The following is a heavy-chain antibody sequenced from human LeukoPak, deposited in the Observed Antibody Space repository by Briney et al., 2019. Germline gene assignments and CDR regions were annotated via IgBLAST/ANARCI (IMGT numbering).Heavy chain of an antibody. CDR1: GGTFSSYT. D-gene: IGHD1-26*01. J-gene: IGHJ5*02. CDR2: IIPIFGTA. V-gene: IGHV1-69*01. Sequence: SVKVSCKASGGTFSSYTISWVRQAPGQGLEWMGGIIPIFGTANYAQKFQGRVTITADESTSTAYMELSSLRSEDTAVYYCARAKWELVRGVNWFDPWGQGTLVTVSS. CDR3: ARAKWELVRGVNWFDP.